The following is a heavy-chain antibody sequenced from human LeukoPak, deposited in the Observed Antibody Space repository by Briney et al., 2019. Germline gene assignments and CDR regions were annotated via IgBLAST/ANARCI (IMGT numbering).Heavy chain of an antibody. D-gene: IGHD5-24*01. V-gene: IGHV4-39*01. CDR2: IYYSGST. CDR1: GGSISSSSYY. J-gene: IGHJ4*02. Sequence: PSETLSLTCTVSGGSISSSSYYWGWIRQPPGKGLEWIGGIYYSGSTYYNPSLKSRVTISVDTSKNQFSLKLSSVTAADTAVYYCARQSTDGYNYKGNHFDYWGQGTLVTVSS. CDR3: ARQSTDGYNYKGNHFDY.